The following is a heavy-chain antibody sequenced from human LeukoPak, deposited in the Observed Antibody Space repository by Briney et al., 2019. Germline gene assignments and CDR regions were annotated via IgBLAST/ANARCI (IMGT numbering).Heavy chain of an antibody. CDR1: GGSFSGYY. V-gene: IGHV4-34*01. J-gene: IGHJ3*02. Sequence: PSETLSLTCAVYGGSFSGYYWSWIRQPPGKGLEWIGEINHSGSTNYNPSLKSRVTISVDTSKNQFSLKLRTVTAADTAVYYCARVAGPYYGSGSYYMPDAFDIWGQGTMVIVS. CDR3: ARVAGPYYGSGSYYMPDAFDI. CDR2: INHSGST. D-gene: IGHD3-10*01.